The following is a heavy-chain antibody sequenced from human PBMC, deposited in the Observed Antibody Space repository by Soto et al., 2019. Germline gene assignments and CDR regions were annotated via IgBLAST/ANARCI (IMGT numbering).Heavy chain of an antibody. J-gene: IGHJ3*01. D-gene: IGHD2-15*01. CDR2: INPTSSHI. CDR3: ARGYCGGGGCYLRRDAFDV. CDR1: GFTFSAYH. V-gene: IGHV3-21*01. Sequence: EVQLVESGGGLVMPGGSLRLSCAASGFTFSAYHMNWVRQAPGKGLEWVSSINPTSSHIYYADSVRGRFTISRDDSKNSVSLQMNSLRTEDAALYSCARGYCGGGGCYLRRDAFDVWGQGTRVTVSS.